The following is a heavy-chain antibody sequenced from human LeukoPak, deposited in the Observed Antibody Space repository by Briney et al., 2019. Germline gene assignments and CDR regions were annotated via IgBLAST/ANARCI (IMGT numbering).Heavy chain of an antibody. V-gene: IGHV3-21*01. J-gene: IGHJ4*02. CDR3: ARGATLLDY. CDR1: GFTFDSYA. Sequence: GGSLRLSCAVSGFTFDSYAMTWVRQAPGKGLEWVSSISSSSSYIYYADSVKGRFTISRDNAKNSLYLQMNSLRAEDTAVYYCARGATLLDYWGQGTLVTVSS. CDR2: ISSSSSYI. D-gene: IGHD1-26*01.